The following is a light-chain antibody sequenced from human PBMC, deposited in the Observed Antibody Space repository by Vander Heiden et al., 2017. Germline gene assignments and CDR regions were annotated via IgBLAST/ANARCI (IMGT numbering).Light chain of an antibody. CDR1: QSALYSSNSKNY. V-gene: IGKV4-1*01. CDR2: WAS. Sequence: DIVMTQSPCSLALSLGARATINCKSSQSALYSSNSKNYVTRYQQQPGQPPKLLIYWASTRASGVPDRCSGSGSGTDFTLTISSLPAEDAAVYYCQQYYRPPLTFGGGTKVEIK. J-gene: IGKJ4*01. CDR3: QQYYRPPLT.